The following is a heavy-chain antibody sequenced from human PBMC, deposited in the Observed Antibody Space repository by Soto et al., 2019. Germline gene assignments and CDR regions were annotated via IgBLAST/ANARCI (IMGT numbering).Heavy chain of an antibody. J-gene: IGHJ6*02. V-gene: IGHV5-10-1*01. CDR1: GYSFTSYW. Sequence: GESLKISCKGSGYSFTSYWIGWVRQIPGKGLEWMGRIDPSDSYTNYSPSFQGHVTISADKSISTAYLQWSSLKASDTAMYYCARSPNDISSYGMDVWGRGTTVTVSS. D-gene: IGHD3-9*01. CDR2: IDPSDSYT. CDR3: ARSPNDISSYGMDV.